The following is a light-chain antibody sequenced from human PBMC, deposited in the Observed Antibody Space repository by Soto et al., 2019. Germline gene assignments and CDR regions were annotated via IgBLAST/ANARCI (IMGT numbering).Light chain of an antibody. CDR3: QQSYSTRPFT. Sequence: DIQMTQSPSSLSASVGDRVTITCRASQTISTYLNWYQQKPGKAPKLLIYAASSLQSGVPSRFSGSGSGTDFPLTISSLQPEDLETYYCQQSYSTRPFTFGQGTKLEIK. J-gene: IGKJ2*01. V-gene: IGKV1-39*01. CDR2: AAS. CDR1: QTISTY.